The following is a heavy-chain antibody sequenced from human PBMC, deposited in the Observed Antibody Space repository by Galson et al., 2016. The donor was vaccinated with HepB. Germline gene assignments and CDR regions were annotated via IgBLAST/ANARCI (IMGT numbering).Heavy chain of an antibody. J-gene: IGHJ4*02. CDR1: GFAFSAYG. D-gene: IGHD4-11*01. Sequence: SLRLSCAASGFAFSAYGMTWVRQAPRKGLEWVAAICTSGSNTDYADSVKGRFTISRDNSKNMLYLQMNSLRAEDSALYYCAKGTTRLGDNWGQGILVTVSS. CDR3: AKGTTRLGDN. V-gene: IGHV3-23*01. CDR2: ICTSGSNT.